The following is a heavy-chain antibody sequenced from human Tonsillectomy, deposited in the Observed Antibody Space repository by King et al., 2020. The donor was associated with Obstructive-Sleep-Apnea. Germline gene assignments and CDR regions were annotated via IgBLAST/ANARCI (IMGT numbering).Heavy chain of an antibody. D-gene: IGHD4-23*01. Sequence: QLVQSGAEVKKPGESLKISCKGSGYSFTSYWIGWVRQMPGKGLEWMGIIYPGDSDTRYSPSFQGKVTISAEKSISTAYLQWSSLKASDTAMYYCARRVNYGGRPHYFDYWGQGTLVTVSS. J-gene: IGHJ4*02. V-gene: IGHV5-51*01. CDR1: GYSFTSYW. CDR3: ARRVNYGGRPHYFDY. CDR2: IYPGDSDT.